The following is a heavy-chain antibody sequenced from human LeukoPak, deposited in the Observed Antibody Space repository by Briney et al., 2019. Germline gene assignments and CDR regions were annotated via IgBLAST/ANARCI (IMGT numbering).Heavy chain of an antibody. Sequence: SQTLSLTCAVSGDSVLSNSSWNWIRQSPSRGLEWLGRTYYRSNWYNDYGVSVKSRINIYPDTSKNLFSLQLSSVTPEDTAVYYCVRGGQGDGHSADEGFDIWGQGTMVTVS. CDR3: VRGGQGDGHSADEGFDI. D-gene: IGHD5-18*01. CDR1: GDSVLSNSS. V-gene: IGHV6-1*01. CDR2: TYYRSNWYN. J-gene: IGHJ3*02.